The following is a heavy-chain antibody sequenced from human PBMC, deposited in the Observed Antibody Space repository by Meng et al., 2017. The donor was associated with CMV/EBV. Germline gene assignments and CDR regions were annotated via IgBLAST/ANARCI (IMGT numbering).Heavy chain of an antibody. Sequence: GGPLRHFCAASGFTFSSYSMNWVRQAPGKGLEWVSYISSSSSTIYYADSVKGRFTISRDNAKNSLYLQMNSLRAEDTAVYYCARDHPFGVVTPDPYYYYGMDVWGQGTTVTVSS. J-gene: IGHJ6*02. D-gene: IGHD3-3*01. CDR2: ISSSSSTI. V-gene: IGHV3-48*04. CDR1: GFTFSSYS. CDR3: ARDHPFGVVTPDPYYYYGMDV.